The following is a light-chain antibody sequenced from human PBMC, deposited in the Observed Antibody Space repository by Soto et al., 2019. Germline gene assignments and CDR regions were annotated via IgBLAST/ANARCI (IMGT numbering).Light chain of an antibody. Sequence: QSVLTQPPSVSAAPGQKVTISCSGSSSNIGKNYVSWYQQVPGAAPKLLIYYNNNRPSGIPDRFSGSKSGTSATLGINGLQTGDEADYYCDPWESSLRVVVFGGGTKLAVL. CDR2: YNN. CDR1: SSNIGKNY. V-gene: IGLV1-51*01. J-gene: IGLJ2*01. CDR3: DPWESSLRVVV.